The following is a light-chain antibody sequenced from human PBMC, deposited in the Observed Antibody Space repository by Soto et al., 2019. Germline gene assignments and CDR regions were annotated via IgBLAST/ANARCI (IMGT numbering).Light chain of an antibody. CDR2: DAS. J-gene: IGKJ3*01. Sequence: EIVLTQSPGTLSLSPGERATLSCRASQSVSSSYLAWYQQKHGQAPRLLIYDASRATGIPDRFSGSGSGTDFTLTITRLEPEDFAVYYCQHYGTSALFGPGNKVDI. CDR3: QHYGTSAL. CDR1: QSVSSSY. V-gene: IGKV3-20*01.